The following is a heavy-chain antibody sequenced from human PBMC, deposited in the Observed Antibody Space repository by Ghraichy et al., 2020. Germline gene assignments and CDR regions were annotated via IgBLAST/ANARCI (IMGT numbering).Heavy chain of an antibody. D-gene: IGHD6-19*01. V-gene: IGHV6-1*01. Sequence: SQTLSLTCAISGDSVSRNSATWNWIRQSPSRGLEWLGKTYYTSKWSNDYAVSVKSRISINPDPSKNQFSLQMNSVTPEDTAVYFCARGSDSSGWFLYYAFEIWGQGTMVTVSS. CDR3: ARGSDSSGWFLYYAFEI. CDR2: TYYTSKWSN. CDR1: GDSVSRNSAT. J-gene: IGHJ3*02.